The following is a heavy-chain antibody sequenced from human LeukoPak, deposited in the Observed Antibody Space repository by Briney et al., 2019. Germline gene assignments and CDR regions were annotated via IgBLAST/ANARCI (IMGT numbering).Heavy chain of an antibody. CDR1: GFTFSSYA. V-gene: IGHV3-23*01. CDR3: AKWYSSGWAHIDY. D-gene: IGHD6-19*01. Sequence: GGSLRLSCAASGFTFSSYAMSWVRQAPGKGLEWVSAISGSGGSTYYADSVKGRFTIPRDNSKNTLYLQMNSLRAEDTAVYYCAKWYSSGWAHIDYWGQGTLVTVSS. J-gene: IGHJ4*02. CDR2: ISGSGGST.